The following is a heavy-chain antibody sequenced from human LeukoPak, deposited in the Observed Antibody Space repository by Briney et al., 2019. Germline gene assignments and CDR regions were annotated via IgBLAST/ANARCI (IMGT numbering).Heavy chain of an antibody. J-gene: IGHJ4*02. D-gene: IGHD6-19*01. CDR2: IWYDGRTK. Sequence: PGGSLRLSCDVSGFIFSNYGMHWVRQAPGKGLEWVALIWYDGRTKFHADSVRGRFTISRDNSANTLYLQMSSLRVEDTAVYYWAREWGRITVAGGPGYWGQGALVTVSS. CDR1: GFIFSNYG. V-gene: IGHV3-33*01. CDR3: AREWGRITVAGGPGY.